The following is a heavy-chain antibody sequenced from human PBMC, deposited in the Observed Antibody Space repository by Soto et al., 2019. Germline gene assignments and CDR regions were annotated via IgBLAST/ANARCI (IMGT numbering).Heavy chain of an antibody. D-gene: IGHD2-15*01. J-gene: IGHJ3*02. CDR3: AKDCSGGSSLYDAFDI. Sequence: EVQLVESGGGLVQPGRSLRLSCAASGFTFDDYAMHWVRQAPGKGLEWVSGISWNSGSIGYADSVKGRFTISRDNAKNYLYMQMKSLRAEDTALYYCAKDCSGGSSLYDAFDIWGQGTMVTVSS. V-gene: IGHV3-9*01. CDR2: ISWNSGSI. CDR1: GFTFDDYA.